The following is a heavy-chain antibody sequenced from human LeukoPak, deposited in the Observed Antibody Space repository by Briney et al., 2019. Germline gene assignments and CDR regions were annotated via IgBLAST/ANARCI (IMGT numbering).Heavy chain of an antibody. D-gene: IGHD1-26*01. CDR3: ARGRGVGATGNFDY. Sequence: SETLSLTCAVYGGSFSGYYWSWIRQPPGKGLEWIGEINHSGSTNYNPSLRSRVTISVDTSKNQFSLKLSSVTAADTAVYYCARGRGVGATGNFDYWGQGTLVTVSS. J-gene: IGHJ4*02. CDR2: INHSGST. V-gene: IGHV4-34*01. CDR1: GGSFSGYY.